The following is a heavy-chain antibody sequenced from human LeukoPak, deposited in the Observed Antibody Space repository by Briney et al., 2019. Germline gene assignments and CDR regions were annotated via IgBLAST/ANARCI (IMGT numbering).Heavy chain of an antibody. V-gene: IGHV4-59*01. D-gene: IGHD3-16*01. CDR2: IYYSGNT. CDR3: ARGRGDSDY. Sequence: SETLSLTCSVSGGSISSYYWSWIRQPPGKGLEWIGYIYYSGNTNYNPSLKSRVTISVDTSKNQFPLKLSSVTAADTAVYYCARGRGDSDYWGQGTLVTVSS. CDR1: GGSISSYY. J-gene: IGHJ4*02.